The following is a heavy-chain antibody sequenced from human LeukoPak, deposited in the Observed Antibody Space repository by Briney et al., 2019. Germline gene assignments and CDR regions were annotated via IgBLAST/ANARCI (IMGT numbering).Heavy chain of an antibody. D-gene: IGHD3-22*01. CDR1: GFTVSSNY. Sequence: GGSLRLSCAASGFTVSSNYMSWVRQAPGKGLEWVSVIYSGGSTYYADSVKGRFTISRDNSKNTLYLQMNSLRAEDTAVYYCASRAGYDSSGYFNYYGMDVWGQGTTVTVSS. J-gene: IGHJ6*02. CDR2: IYSGGST. CDR3: ASRAGYDSSGYFNYYGMDV. V-gene: IGHV3-53*01.